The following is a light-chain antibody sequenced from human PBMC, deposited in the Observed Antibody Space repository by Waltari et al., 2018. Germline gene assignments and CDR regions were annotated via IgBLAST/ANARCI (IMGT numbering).Light chain of an antibody. CDR3: QHYGNSLWT. J-gene: IGKJ1*01. Sequence: IVLTQSPGILSLSPGERAALSWRASQSVSSSYLAWYQQRPGQAPRLLIYGASIRATGIPDRFSGSGSGADLTLTISRLEPEDFAMYYCQHYGNSLWTFGQGTKLEIK. V-gene: IGKV3-20*01. CDR2: GAS. CDR1: QSVSSSY.